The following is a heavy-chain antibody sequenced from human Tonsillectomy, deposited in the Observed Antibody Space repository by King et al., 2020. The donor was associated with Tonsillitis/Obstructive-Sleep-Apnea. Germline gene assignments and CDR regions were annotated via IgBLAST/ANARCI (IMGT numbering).Heavy chain of an antibody. D-gene: IGHD4-23*01. J-gene: IGHJ4*02. Sequence: VQLVESGAEVKKPGASVKVSCKASGYTFTRNYIHWVRRAPGQGLEWMGIINPSGSITTYAQKFKGRVTMTRDTSNSTVNMELRDLTSEDTAVYYCVRDGKAGRHFDYWGQGSLVTVSS. V-gene: IGHV1-46*01. CDR3: VRDGKAGRHFDY. CDR1: GYTFTRNY. CDR2: INPSGSIT.